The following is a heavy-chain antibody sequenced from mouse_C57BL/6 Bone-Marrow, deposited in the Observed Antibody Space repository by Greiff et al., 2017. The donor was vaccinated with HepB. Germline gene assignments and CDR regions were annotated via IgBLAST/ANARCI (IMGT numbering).Heavy chain of an antibody. Sequence: VKLQQSGAELVRPGASVKLSCKASGYTFTDYYINWVKQRPGQGLEWIARIYPGSGNTYYNEKFKGKATLTAEKSSSTAYMQLSSLTSEDSAVYFCARRGYGSSSFFDYWGQGTTLTVSS. CDR3: ARRGYGSSSFFDY. CDR1: GYTFTDYY. D-gene: IGHD1-1*01. V-gene: IGHV1-76*01. J-gene: IGHJ2*01. CDR2: IYPGSGNT.